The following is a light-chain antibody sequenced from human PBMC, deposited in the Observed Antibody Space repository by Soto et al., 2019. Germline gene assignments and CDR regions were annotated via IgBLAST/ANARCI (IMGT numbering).Light chain of an antibody. CDR3: QQYINWPPWT. J-gene: IGKJ1*01. CDR2: GAS. V-gene: IGKV3-15*01. CDR1: QTVGTN. Sequence: EIVMTQSPATLSVSPGERVTLSCRASQTVGTNLAWYQEKPGQSPRLVIYGASTRATDVPVRFSGSGSGTEFTLTISSLQSEAFAIYYCQQYINWPPWTFGQGTKVEFK.